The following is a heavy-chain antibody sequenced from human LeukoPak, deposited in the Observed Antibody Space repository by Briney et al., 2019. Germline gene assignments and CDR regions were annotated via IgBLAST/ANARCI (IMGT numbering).Heavy chain of an antibody. D-gene: IGHD6-13*01. V-gene: IGHV1-69*02. CDR3: APQLNTGYSSSWQFDP. CDR1: GGTFSSYT. Sequence: SVKGSCKASGGTFSSYTISWVRQAPGQGLEWMGRIIPILGIANYAQKFQGRVTITADKSTSTAYMELSSLRSEDTAVYYCAPQLNTGYSSSWQFDPWGQGTLVTVSS. CDR2: IIPILGIA. J-gene: IGHJ5*02.